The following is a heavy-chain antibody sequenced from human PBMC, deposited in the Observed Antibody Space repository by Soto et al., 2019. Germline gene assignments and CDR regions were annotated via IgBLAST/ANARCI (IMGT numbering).Heavy chain of an antibody. Sequence: SETLSLTCTVSSGSISSYYWTWIRQPPGKGLEWIGFIYSNGITNYNSSLQSRVTISLDTSKNQFSLKLSSVTAADTAVYYCARALWFGGNKNWFDPWGQGTLVTVS. D-gene: IGHD3-10*01. CDR1: SGSISSYY. V-gene: IGHV4-59*01. J-gene: IGHJ5*02. CDR2: IYSNGIT. CDR3: ARALWFGGNKNWFDP.